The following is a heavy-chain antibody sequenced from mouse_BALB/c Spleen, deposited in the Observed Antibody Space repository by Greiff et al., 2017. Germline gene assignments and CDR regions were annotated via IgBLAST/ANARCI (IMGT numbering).Heavy chain of an antibody. V-gene: IGHV7-3*02. J-gene: IGHJ4*01. CDR3: ARDQDYAMDY. Sequence: EVQVVESGGGLVQPGGSLRLSCATSGFTFTDYYMSWVRQPPGKALEWLGFIRNKANGYTTEYSASVKGRFTISRDNSQSILYLQMNTLRAEDSATYYCARDQDYAMDYWGQGTSVTVSS. CDR2: IRNKANGYTT. CDR1: GFTFTDYY.